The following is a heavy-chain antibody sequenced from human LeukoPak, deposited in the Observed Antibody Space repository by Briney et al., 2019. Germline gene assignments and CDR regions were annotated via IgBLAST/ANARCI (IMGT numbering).Heavy chain of an antibody. Sequence: GGTLRLSCAASGFTFSSYWMNWVRQAPGKGLVWVSRIASDGSSTTYADSVKGRFSISRDNAKNTLYLQMNSLRVEDTAVYYCARGRPHGNDYWGQGTLVTVSS. CDR2: IASDGSST. CDR1: GFTFSSYW. V-gene: IGHV3-74*01. CDR3: ARGRPHGNDY. D-gene: IGHD4-23*01. J-gene: IGHJ4*02.